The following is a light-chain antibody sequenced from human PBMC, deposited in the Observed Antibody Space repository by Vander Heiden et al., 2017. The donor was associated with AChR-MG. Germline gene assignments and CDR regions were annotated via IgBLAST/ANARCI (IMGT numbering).Light chain of an antibody. CDR2: DAF. V-gene: IGKV3D-20*01. CDR3: QRHGNSPHGT. Sequence: ELVFTLSPATLSLSPGESANLSCGACQCFSRNYLVSYHKSPGPAPRHLICDAFPRTTGVPDRLSGSGCGTDFTLTISRMGPEDDAVYYCQRHGNSPHGTFGQGTRVEIK. CDR1: QCFSRNY. J-gene: IGKJ1*01.